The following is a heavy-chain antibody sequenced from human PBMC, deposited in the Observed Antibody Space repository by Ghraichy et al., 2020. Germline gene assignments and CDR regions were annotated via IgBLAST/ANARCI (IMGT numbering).Heavy chain of an antibody. CDR1: GGSISGGGFY. D-gene: IGHD6-19*01. J-gene: IGHJ5*02. CDR2: SYGSGSS. Sequence: SETLSLTCTVSGGSISGGGFYWSWIRQHAGKGLEWIGYSYGSGSSNYNPSLGSRVTISLDTSENEFSLRLSSVTAADTAVYYCATIAVAGTGSFDNWGQGTLVTVSS. CDR3: ATIAVAGTGSFDN. V-gene: IGHV4-31*03.